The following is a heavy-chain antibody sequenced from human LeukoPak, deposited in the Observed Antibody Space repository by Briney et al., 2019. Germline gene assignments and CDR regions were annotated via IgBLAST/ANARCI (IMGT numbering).Heavy chain of an antibody. V-gene: IGHV1-2*02. CDR1: GYTLTGYY. J-gene: IGHJ4*02. CDR2: INPNSGGT. CDR3: ATAQTGTPDY. Sequence: ASVKVSCKASGYTLTGYYIHWVRQAPGQGLERMGWINPNSGGTNYAQKFQGRVTMTRDTSISTAYMELSRLRSDDTAVYYCATAQTGTPDYWGQGTLVTVSS. D-gene: IGHD1-7*01.